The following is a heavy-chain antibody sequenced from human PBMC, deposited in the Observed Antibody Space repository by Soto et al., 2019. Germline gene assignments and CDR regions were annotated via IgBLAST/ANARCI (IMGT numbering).Heavy chain of an antibody. Sequence: GGSLRLSCAASGFTFSSYSMNWVRQAPGKGLEWVSSISSSSSYIYYADSVKGRFTISRDNAKNSLYLQMNSLRAEDTAVYYCARSTFLITIFGVVTLNWFDPWGQGPLVTVSS. V-gene: IGHV3-21*01. CDR3: ARSTFLITIFGVVTLNWFDP. CDR2: ISSSSSYI. CDR1: GFTFSSYS. J-gene: IGHJ5*02. D-gene: IGHD3-3*01.